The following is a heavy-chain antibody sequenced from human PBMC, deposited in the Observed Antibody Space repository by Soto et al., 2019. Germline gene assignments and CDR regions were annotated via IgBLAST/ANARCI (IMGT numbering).Heavy chain of an antibody. D-gene: IGHD1-26*01. V-gene: IGHV5-51*01. Sequence: GESLKISCKGSGYSFTSYWIGWVRQMPGKGLEWMGIIYPGDSDTRYSPSFQGQVTISADKSISTAYLQMNSLRAEDTAVYYCAKEGVGATSYYYYYGMDVWGQGTTVTVSS. CDR1: GYSFTSYW. CDR3: AKEGVGATSYYYYYGMDV. CDR2: IYPGDSDT. J-gene: IGHJ6*02.